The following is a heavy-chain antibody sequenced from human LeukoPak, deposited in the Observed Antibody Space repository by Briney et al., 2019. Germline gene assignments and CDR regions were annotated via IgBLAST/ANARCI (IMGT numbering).Heavy chain of an antibody. J-gene: IGHJ4*02. V-gene: IGHV3-23*01. CDR2: ISGTGGSV. Sequence: PGGSLRLSCAASGFTLNSYAMNWVRQAPGKGLEWVSSISGTGGSVYYAVSVKGRFTISRDHSKNILYLQMNSLRADDTAVYYCVDPPGYTSSWYPTPFAYWGQGTLVTVSS. CDR3: VDPPGYTSSWYPTPFAY. CDR1: GFTLNSYA. D-gene: IGHD6-13*01.